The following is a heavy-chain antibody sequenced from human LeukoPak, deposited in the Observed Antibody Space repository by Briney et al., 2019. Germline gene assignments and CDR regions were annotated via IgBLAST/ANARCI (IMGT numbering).Heavy chain of an antibody. V-gene: IGHV3-33*06. J-gene: IGHJ4*02. CDR3: SKGHSDYGTGFDL. D-gene: IGHD5-12*01. CDR2: IWYDGSNK. Sequence: GGSLRLSCAASGFTFSSYGMHWVRQAPGKGLEWVAVIWYDGSNKYYADSVKGRFTISRDNSKNTVYLQMNSLRVDDTAVYYCSKGHSDYGTGFDLWGRGTLVTVSS. CDR1: GFTFSSYG.